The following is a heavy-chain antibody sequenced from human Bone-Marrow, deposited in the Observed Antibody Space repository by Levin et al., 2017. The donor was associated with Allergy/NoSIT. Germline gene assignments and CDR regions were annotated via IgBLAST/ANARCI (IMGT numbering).Heavy chain of an antibody. CDR3: AREPTTYYDFWSGYYTGADFDY. Sequence: VASVKVSCKASGYTFTSYGISWVRQAPGQGLEWMGWISAYNGNTNYAQKLQGRVTMTTDTSTSTAYMELRSLRSDDTAVYYCAREPTTYYDFWSGYYTGADFDYWGQGTLVTVSS. V-gene: IGHV1-18*01. J-gene: IGHJ4*02. D-gene: IGHD3-3*01. CDR2: ISAYNGNT. CDR1: GYTFTSYG.